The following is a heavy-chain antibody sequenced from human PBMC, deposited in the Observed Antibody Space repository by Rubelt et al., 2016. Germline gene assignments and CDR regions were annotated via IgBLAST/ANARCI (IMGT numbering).Heavy chain of an antibody. CDR2: INHSGST. V-gene: IGHV4-34*01. CDR1: GGSFSDYY. CDR3: ATGTIFGVVKDAFDI. J-gene: IGHJ3*02. D-gene: IGHD3-3*01. Sequence: QVQLRESGPGLVKPSETLSLSCSVSGGSFSDYYWSWIRQPPGKGLEWIGEINHSGSTNYNPSLKSRVSISVDTSKNQFSLKLSSVTAADTAVYYCATGTIFGVVKDAFDIWGQGTMVTVSA.